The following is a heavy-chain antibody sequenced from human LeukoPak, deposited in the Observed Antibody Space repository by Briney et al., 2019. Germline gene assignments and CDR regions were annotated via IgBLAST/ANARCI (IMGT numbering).Heavy chain of an antibody. Sequence: SVKVSCKASGGTFSSYAISWVRQAPGQGLEWMGRIIPILGIANYAQKFQGRVTITADKSTSTAYMELSSLRSEDTAVYYCARMDSSYYYYYGMDVWGQGTTVTVSS. CDR2: IIPILGIA. V-gene: IGHV1-69*04. CDR1: GGTFSSYA. J-gene: IGHJ6*02. CDR3: ARMDSSYYYYYGMDV. D-gene: IGHD3/OR15-3a*01.